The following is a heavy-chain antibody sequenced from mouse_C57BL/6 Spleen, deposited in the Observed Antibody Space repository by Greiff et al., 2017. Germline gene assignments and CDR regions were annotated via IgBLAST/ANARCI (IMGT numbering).Heavy chain of an antibody. CDR2: IYPGSGST. Sequence: VQLQQPGAELVKPGASVKMSCKASGYTFTSYWITWVKQRPGQGLEWIGDIYPGSGSTNYNEKFKSKATLTVDTSSSTAYMQLSSLTSEDSAVYYCARDPSYDGYKFAYWGQGTLVTVSA. CDR3: ARDPSYDGYKFAY. J-gene: IGHJ3*01. CDR1: GYTFTSYW. V-gene: IGHV1-55*01. D-gene: IGHD2-3*01.